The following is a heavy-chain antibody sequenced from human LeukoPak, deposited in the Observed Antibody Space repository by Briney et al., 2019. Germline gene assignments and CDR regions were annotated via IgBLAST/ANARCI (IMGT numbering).Heavy chain of an antibody. CDR1: GFTFSDYA. D-gene: IGHD3-10*01. CDR2: IITVVGST. CDR3: AKDRAGRGGGDYFDY. Sequence: GGSLRLSCAAPGFTFSDYAMSWVPQAPGKGLEWVSGIITVVGSTYYADSVKGRLTISRDNSKNTLYLQMNSLSAEDTAVYYCAKDRAGRGGGDYFDYWGQGTLVTVSS. J-gene: IGHJ4*02. V-gene: IGHV3-23*01.